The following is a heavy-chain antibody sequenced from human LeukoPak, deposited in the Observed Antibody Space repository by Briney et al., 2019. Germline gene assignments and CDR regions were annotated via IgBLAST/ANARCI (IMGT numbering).Heavy chain of an antibody. CDR2: ISYDGSNK. J-gene: IGHJ4*02. D-gene: IGHD6-19*01. V-gene: IGHV3-30*04. CDR1: GFTFSSYA. CDR3: AKDLGRVGSGWAFDY. Sequence: GRSLRLSCAASGFTFSSYAMHWVRQAPGKGLEWVAVISYDGSNKYYADSVKGRFTISRDNSKNTLYLQMNSLRAEDTAVYYCAKDLGRVGSGWAFDYWGQGTLVTVSS.